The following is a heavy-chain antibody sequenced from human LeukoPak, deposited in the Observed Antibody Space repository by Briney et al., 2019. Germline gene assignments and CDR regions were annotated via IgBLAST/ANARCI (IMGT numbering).Heavy chain of an antibody. Sequence: SVKVSCKASGGTFSSYAISWVRQASGQGLEWMGRIIPILGIANYAQKFQGRVTITADKSTSTAYMELSSLRSEDTAVYYCARSSYSYDYVWGSYRYWGQGTLVTVSS. D-gene: IGHD3-16*02. CDR2: IIPILGIA. J-gene: IGHJ4*02. V-gene: IGHV1-69*04. CDR1: GGTFSSYA. CDR3: ARSSYSYDYVWGSYRY.